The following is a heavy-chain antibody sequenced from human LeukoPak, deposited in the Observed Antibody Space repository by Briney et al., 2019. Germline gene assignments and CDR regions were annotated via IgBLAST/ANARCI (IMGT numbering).Heavy chain of an antibody. D-gene: IGHD6-6*01. CDR2: INPTGGST. CDR3: ARTAARRFDY. V-gene: IGHV1-46*01. CDR1: GYTFPSYF. Sequence: ASVKVFCKASGYTFPSYFMRWVRQAPGQGLEWVGIINPTGGSTTYAQKFQGRVTMTRDTSTSTVYMELSSLRSDDTAVYYCARTAARRFDYWGQGTLVTVSS. J-gene: IGHJ4*02.